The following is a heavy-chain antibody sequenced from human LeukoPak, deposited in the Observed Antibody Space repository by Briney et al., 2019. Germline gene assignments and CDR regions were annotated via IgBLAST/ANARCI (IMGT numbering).Heavy chain of an antibody. CDR3: AKDPTSTYYYDSSGYYPEAFDI. D-gene: IGHD3-22*01. CDR2: ISGSGGST. CDR1: GFTFSSYG. Sequence: PGGSLRLSCAASGFTFSSYGMSWVRQAPGKGLEWVSAISGSGGSTYYADSVKGRFTISRDNSKNTLYLQMNSLRAEDTAVYYCAKDPTSTYYYDSSGYYPEAFDIWGQGTMVTVSS. V-gene: IGHV3-23*01. J-gene: IGHJ3*02.